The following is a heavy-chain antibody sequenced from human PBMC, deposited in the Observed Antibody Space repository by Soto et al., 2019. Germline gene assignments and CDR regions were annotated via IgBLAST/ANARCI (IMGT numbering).Heavy chain of an antibody. Sequence: QVQLVQSGAEVRKPGASVKVSCKASGYTFSSNGISWVRQAPGQGLEWMGWISAYNGNTIYAERLQGRVTLTTDTSTSTAYMELRSLRFGDTAIYYCARAYHPYGDYEESFDYWGQGTLVTVSS. CDR3: ARAYHPYGDYEESFDY. CDR1: GYTFSSNG. CDR2: ISAYNGNT. J-gene: IGHJ4*02. V-gene: IGHV1-18*01. D-gene: IGHD4-17*01.